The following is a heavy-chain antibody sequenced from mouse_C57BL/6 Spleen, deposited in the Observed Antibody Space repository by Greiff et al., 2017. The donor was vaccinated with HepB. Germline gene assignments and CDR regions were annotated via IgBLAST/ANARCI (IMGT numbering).Heavy chain of an antibody. CDR1: GYTFTDYE. CDR3: TRPITTVVATTVDY. D-gene: IGHD1-1*01. V-gene: IGHV1-15*01. J-gene: IGHJ2*01. CDR2: IDPETGGT. Sequence: LVESGAELVRPGASVTLSCKASGYTFTDYEMHWVKQTPVHGLEWIGAIDPETGGTAYNQKFKGKAILTADKSSSTAYMELRSLTSEDSAVYYCTRPITTVVATTVDYWGQGTTLTVSS.